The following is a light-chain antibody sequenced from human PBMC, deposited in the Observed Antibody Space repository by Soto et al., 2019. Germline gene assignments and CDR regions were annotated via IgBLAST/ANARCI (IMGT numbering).Light chain of an antibody. Sequence: DIQMTQSPSSLSASVGDRVTITCRASQSISTYLNWYQQKPGKAPKLLIYAASSLQSGVPSRFSGSGSGTDFTLTIGSLQPEDFATYYWHQSYSRPPLFGQGTKVEI. CDR2: AAS. CDR1: QSISTY. CDR3: HQSYSRPPL. J-gene: IGKJ1*01. V-gene: IGKV1-39*01.